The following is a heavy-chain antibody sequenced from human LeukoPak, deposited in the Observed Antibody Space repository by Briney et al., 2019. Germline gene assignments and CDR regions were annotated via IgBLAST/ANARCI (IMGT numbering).Heavy chain of an antibody. V-gene: IGHV4-34*01. CDR2: INHSGST. CDR3: ARVERWLQLEYFQH. Sequence: SETLSLTCAVYGGSFSGYYWSWIRQPPGKGLEWIGEINHSGSTNYNPSLKSRVTISVDTSKNQFSLKLSSVTAADTAVYYCARVERWLQLEYFQHWGQGTLVTVSS. CDR1: GGSFSGYY. D-gene: IGHD5-24*01. J-gene: IGHJ1*01.